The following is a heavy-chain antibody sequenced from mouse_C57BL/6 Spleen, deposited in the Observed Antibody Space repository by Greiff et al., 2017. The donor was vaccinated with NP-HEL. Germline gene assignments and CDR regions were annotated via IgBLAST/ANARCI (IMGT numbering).Heavy chain of an antibody. CDR2: IDPSDSYT. J-gene: IGHJ3*01. D-gene: IGHD2-1*01. V-gene: IGHV1-50*01. Sequence: QVQLQQPGAELVKPGASVKLSCKASGYTFTSYWMQWVKQRPGQGLEWIGEIDPSDSYTNYNQKFKGKATLTVDTSSSTAYMQLSSLTSEDSAVYYCARSDYGNYVGFAYWGQGTLVTVSA. CDR1: GYTFTSYW. CDR3: ARSDYGNYVGFAY.